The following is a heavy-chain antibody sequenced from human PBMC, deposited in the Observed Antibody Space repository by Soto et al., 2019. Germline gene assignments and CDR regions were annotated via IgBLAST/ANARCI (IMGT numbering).Heavy chain of an antibody. Sequence: SETLSLTCSVSGGSISSGSYYWGWIRQPPGKGLEWIGSISYSENTYYSPSLKSRVTMSVDTSKNQVSRELRAVTATDTAVYYCARRGSRISAGGTPTGPDPSCQAXLVTVFS. J-gene: IGHJ5*02. D-gene: IGHD6-13*01. V-gene: IGHV4-39*01. CDR2: ISYSENT. CDR3: ARRGSRISAGGTPTGPDP. CDR1: GGSISSGSYY.